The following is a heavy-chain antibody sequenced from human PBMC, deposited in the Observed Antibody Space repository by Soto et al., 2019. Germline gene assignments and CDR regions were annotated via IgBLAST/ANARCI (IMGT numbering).Heavy chain of an antibody. Sequence: ETLSPTCPVSGASVSSGSYYWSWIRQPPGKGLEWIGYIYYSGSTNYNPSLKSRVTISVDTSKNQFSLKLSSVTAADTAVYYCARGLVYSLDVWGQGTTVTVSS. CDR2: IYYSGST. J-gene: IGHJ6*01. V-gene: IGHV4-61*01. D-gene: IGHD2-8*01. CDR3: ARGLVYSLDV. CDR1: GASVSSGSYY.